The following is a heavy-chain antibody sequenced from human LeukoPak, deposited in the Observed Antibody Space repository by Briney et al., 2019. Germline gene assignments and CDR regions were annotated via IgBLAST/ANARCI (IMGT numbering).Heavy chain of an antibody. CDR3: AKHDILTGSFYGMDV. V-gene: IGHV3-33*06. J-gene: IGHJ6*02. D-gene: IGHD3-9*01. Sequence: GRSLRLSCAASGFTFSSYGMYWVRQAPGKGLEWLALIWHDGSNENYADSVKGRFTISRDNSKNTLYLQMNSLRGEDTAEYYCAKHDILTGSFYGMDVWGQGTTVTVSS. CDR2: IWHDGSNE. CDR1: GFTFSSYG.